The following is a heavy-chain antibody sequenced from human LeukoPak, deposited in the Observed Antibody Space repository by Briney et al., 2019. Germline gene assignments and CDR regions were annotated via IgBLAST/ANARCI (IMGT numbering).Heavy chain of an antibody. Sequence: SETLSLTCTVSGGSISSSSYYWGWIRQPPGKGLEWIGSIYYSGSTYYNPSPKSRVTISVDRSKNQFSLKLSSVTAADTAVYYCARDNNPATLQGSNWFDPWGQGTLVTVSS. D-gene: IGHD1-14*01. CDR2: IYYSGST. V-gene: IGHV4-39*07. J-gene: IGHJ5*02. CDR1: GGSISSSSYY. CDR3: ARDNNPATLQGSNWFDP.